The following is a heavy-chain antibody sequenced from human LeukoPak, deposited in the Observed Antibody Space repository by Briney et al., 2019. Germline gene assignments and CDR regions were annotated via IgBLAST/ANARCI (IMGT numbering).Heavy chain of an antibody. CDR1: GGSISSGPYF. D-gene: IGHD4-23*01. Sequence: PSETLSLTCSVSGGSISSGPYFWSWIRQSPGQGLEWIGYIWPSGSTNYNPSLKSRVTISVDTSKNQFSLKLSSVTAADTAVYYCARLRWYNFDYWGQGTLVTVSS. V-gene: IGHV4-61*01. CDR3: ARLRWYNFDY. J-gene: IGHJ4*02. CDR2: IWPSGST.